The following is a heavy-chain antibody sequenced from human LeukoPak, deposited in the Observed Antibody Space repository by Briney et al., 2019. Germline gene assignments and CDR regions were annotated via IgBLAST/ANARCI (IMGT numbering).Heavy chain of an antibody. Sequence: ASVKVSCKASGYTFTSYYMHWVRQAPGQGLEWMGGIIPIFGTAKYAQKIQGRVTMTADESMSTASMELSSLRSEHTAVYYCATSYYDILTGYRPLAYWGQGTLVTVSS. J-gene: IGHJ4*02. CDR2: IIPIFGTA. V-gene: IGHV1-69*13. CDR3: ATSYYDILTGYRPLAY. D-gene: IGHD3-9*01. CDR1: GYTFTSYY.